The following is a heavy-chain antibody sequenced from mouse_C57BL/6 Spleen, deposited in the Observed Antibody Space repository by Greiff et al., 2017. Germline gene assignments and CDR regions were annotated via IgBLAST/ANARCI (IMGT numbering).Heavy chain of an antibody. V-gene: IGHV1-81*01. J-gene: IGHJ1*03. D-gene: IGHD2-4*01. CDR2: IYPRSGNT. Sequence: VQLQQSGAELARPGASVKLSCKASGYTFTSYGISWVKQRTGQGLEWIGEIYPRSGNTYYNEKFKGKATLTADKSSSTAYMELRSLTSEDSAVYFCARGGYYDYDGEYFDVWGTGTTVTVSS. CDR3: ARGGYYDYDGEYFDV. CDR1: GYTFTSYG.